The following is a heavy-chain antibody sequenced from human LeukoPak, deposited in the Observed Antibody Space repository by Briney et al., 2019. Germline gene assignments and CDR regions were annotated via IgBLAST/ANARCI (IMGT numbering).Heavy chain of an antibody. J-gene: IGHJ4*02. D-gene: IGHD2-15*01. CDR2: IYTSGST. CDR1: GDSINNNNW. Sequence: SETLSLTCDVSGDSINNNNWWNWVRQPAGKGLEWIGRIYTSGSTNYNPSLKSRVTMSVDTSKNQFSLKLSSVTAADAAVYYCARDCSGGTCYLGVVDYWGQGILVTVSS. CDR3: ARDCSGGTCYLGVVDY. V-gene: IGHV4-4*07.